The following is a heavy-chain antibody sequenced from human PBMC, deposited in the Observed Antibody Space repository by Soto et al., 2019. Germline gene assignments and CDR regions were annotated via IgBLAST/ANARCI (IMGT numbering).Heavy chain of an antibody. V-gene: IGHV4-31*03. CDR1: GGSISSGGYY. J-gene: IGHJ4*02. CDR3: ARGCPVDTAMGLGYYFDY. CDR2: IYYSGST. D-gene: IGHD5-18*01. Sequence: QVQLQESGPGLVKPSQTLSLTCTVSGGSISSGGYYWRWIRQHPGKGLEWIGYIYYSGSTYYNPSLKSRVTISVDTSKNQFSLKLSSVTAADTAVYYCARGCPVDTAMGLGYYFDYWGQGTLVTVSS.